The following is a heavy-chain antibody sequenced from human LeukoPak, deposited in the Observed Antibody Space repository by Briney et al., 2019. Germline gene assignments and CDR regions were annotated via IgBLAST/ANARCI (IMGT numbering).Heavy chain of an antibody. J-gene: IGHJ4*02. CDR1: GGSISSYY. D-gene: IGHD6-19*01. V-gene: IGHV4-59*01. CDR2: IYYSGST. Sequence: SEPLSLICTVSGGSISSYYWRWIRQPPGKGLEWIGYIYYSGSTNYNPSLKSRVTISVDTSKNQFSLKLSSVTAADTAVYYCARVRWYSSGWLDVGFDYWGQGTLVTVSS. CDR3: ARVRWYSSGWLDVGFDY.